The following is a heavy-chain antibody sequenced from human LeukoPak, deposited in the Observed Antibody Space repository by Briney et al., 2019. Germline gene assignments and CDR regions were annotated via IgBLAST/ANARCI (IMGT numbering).Heavy chain of an antibody. CDR2: IKEDGTET. J-gene: IGHJ4*02. Sequence: GGSLRLSCAASGFMFSSNWMSWVRLAPGKGLEWVANIKEDGTETYYVDSVKGRFTISRDNAKNSLYLQMNSLRVEDTAVYSCASLLGFRYFDYWGQGTLVTVSS. CDR1: GFMFSSNW. D-gene: IGHD3-3*02. CDR3: ASLLGFRYFDY. V-gene: IGHV3-7*03.